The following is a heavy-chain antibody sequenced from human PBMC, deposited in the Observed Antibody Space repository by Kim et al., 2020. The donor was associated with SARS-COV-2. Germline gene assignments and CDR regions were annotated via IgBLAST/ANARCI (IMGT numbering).Heavy chain of an antibody. CDR1: GGSVSSGSYY. J-gene: IGHJ4*02. CDR3: ARDQLVQGVDY. CDR2: IYYSGST. D-gene: IGHD3-10*01. Sequence: SETLSLTCTVSGGSVSSGSYYWSWIRQPPGKGLEWIGYIYYSGSTNYNPSLKSRVTISVDTSKNQFSLKLSSVTAADTAVYYCARDQLVQGVDYWGQGTLVTVSS. V-gene: IGHV4-61*01.